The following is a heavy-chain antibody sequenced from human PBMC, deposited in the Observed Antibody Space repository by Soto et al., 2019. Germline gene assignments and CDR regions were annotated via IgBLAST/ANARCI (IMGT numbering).Heavy chain of an antibody. CDR3: ARDSHDINKRTQTSIAVAGTRRSHYYGMDV. D-gene: IGHD6-19*01. CDR1: GGTFSSYA. V-gene: IGHV1-69*13. Sequence: SVKVSCKASGGTFSSYAISWVRQAPGQGLEWMGGSIPIFGTANYAQKFQGRVTITADESTSTAYMELSSLRSEDTAVYYCARDSHDINKRTQTSIAVAGTRRSHYYGMDVWGQGTTVTVSS. CDR2: SIPIFGTA. J-gene: IGHJ6*02.